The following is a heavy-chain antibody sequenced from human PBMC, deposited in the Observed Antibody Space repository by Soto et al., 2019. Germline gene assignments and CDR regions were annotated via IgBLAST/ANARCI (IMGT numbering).Heavy chain of an antibody. D-gene: IGHD6-13*01. J-gene: IGHJ6*02. Sequence: SETLSLTCTVSDGSVSSPTYYWAWVRRPPGKGLQWIGGVYYSGSTFYNQSLKSRVTISVDTSKNQFSMKLRYVTAADTSVYYCARQGRGSSWYYYYYGMDVWGQGTTVTVSS. V-gene: IGHV4-39*01. CDR2: VYYSGST. CDR3: ARQGRGSSWYYYYYGMDV. CDR1: DGSVSSPTYY.